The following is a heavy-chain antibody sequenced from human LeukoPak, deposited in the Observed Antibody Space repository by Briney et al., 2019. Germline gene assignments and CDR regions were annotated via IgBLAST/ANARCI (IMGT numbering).Heavy chain of an antibody. CDR3: ARDYCSGGSCYFDY. D-gene: IGHD2-15*01. V-gene: IGHV3-30*04. Sequence: GGSLRLSCAASGFTFSSYAMHWVRQAPGKGLEWVSVISYDGSNKYYADSVKGRFTISRDNSRNTLYLQMNSLGAEDTAVYYCARDYCSGGSCYFDYWGQGTLVTVSS. CDR1: GFTFSSYA. J-gene: IGHJ4*02. CDR2: ISYDGSNK.